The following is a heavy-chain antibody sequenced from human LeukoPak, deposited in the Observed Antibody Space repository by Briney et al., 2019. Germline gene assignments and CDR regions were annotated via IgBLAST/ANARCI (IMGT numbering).Heavy chain of an antibody. CDR2: INHSGST. V-gene: IGHV4-34*01. J-gene: IGHJ4*02. CDR3: ARAVEGRVDY. CDR1: GGSFSGYY. D-gene: IGHD5-24*01. Sequence: PSETLSLTCAVYGGSFSGYYWSWIRQPPGKGLEWIGEINHSGSTNYNPSLKSRVTISVDTSKNQFSLKLSSVTAADTAVYYCARAVEGRVDYWGQGTLVTVSS.